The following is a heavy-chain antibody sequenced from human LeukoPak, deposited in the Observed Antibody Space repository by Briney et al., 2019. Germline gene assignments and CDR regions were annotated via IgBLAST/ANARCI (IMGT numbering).Heavy chain of an antibody. CDR3: ARGHYDFWSGFENWFDP. CDR2: IIPIFGTA. CDR1: GGTFSSYA. D-gene: IGHD3-3*01. J-gene: IGHJ5*02. Sequence: SVKVSXKASGGTFSSYAISWVRQAPGQGLEWTGGIIPIFGTANYAKKFQGRVTITADESTSTAYMELSSLRSEDTAVYYCARGHYDFWSGFENWFDPWGQGTLVTVSS. V-gene: IGHV1-69*13.